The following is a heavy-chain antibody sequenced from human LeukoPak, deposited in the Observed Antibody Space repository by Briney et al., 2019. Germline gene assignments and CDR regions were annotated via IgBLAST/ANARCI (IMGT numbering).Heavy chain of an antibody. CDR1: EFTFSSYA. J-gene: IGHJ1*01. V-gene: IGHV3-23*01. D-gene: IGHD5-12*01. CDR3: AKSKLVAPPEYFQY. Sequence: GGSLRLSCAASEFTFSSYAMSWVRQAPGKGLEWLSAISGSGGTTYYADSVKGRFTISRDNSKDTLYLQMNSLRAEDTAVYYCAKSKLVAPPEYFQYWGQGTLVTVSS. CDR2: ISGSGGTT.